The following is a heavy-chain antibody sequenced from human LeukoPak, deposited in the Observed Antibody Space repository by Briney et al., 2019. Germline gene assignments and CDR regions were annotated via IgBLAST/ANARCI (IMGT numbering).Heavy chain of an antibody. CDR1: GFTFSSYS. CDR2: ISGDSTYI. Sequence: GGSLRLSCAASGFTFSSYSMNWVRQAPGKGLEWVSSISGDSTYIYNAGSVKGRFTISRDNAQALLYLQMISLRADDTAVYYCARVSGRLERQSDLDYWGQGTLVIVSS. J-gene: IGHJ4*02. D-gene: IGHD1-1*01. V-gene: IGHV3-21*01. CDR3: ARVSGRLERQSDLDY.